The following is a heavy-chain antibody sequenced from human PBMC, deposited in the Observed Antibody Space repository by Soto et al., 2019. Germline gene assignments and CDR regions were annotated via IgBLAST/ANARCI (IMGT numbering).Heavy chain of an antibody. Sequence: QVQLVQSGAEVKKPGASVKVSCKASGYTFTSYAMHWVRQAPGQRLEWMGWINAGNGNTNYSQKFQGRVTITRDTFASTDYMELSSLRSEDTAVYYCETRGRSLGYYYGMDVWGQGTTVTVSS. CDR2: INAGNGNT. CDR3: ETRGRSLGYYYGMDV. V-gene: IGHV1-3*01. D-gene: IGHD3-10*01. J-gene: IGHJ6*02. CDR1: GYTFTSYA.